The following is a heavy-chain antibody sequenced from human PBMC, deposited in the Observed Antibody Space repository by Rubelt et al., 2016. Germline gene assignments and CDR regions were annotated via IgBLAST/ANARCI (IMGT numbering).Heavy chain of an antibody. V-gene: IGHV4-38-2*02. CDR3: ARWDSSSWYYADAFDI. CDR1: GYSISNGYY. J-gene: IGHJ3*02. D-gene: IGHD6-13*01. CDR2: IYYSGYI. Sequence: QVQLQQWGAGLVKPSETLSLTCSVSGYSISNGYYWGWIRQPPGKGLEWIGTIYYSGYIYYNPSLKSRVTISVDTSKNQFSLELSSGTAAYTAVYYCARWDSSSWYYADAFDIWGQGTMVTVSS.